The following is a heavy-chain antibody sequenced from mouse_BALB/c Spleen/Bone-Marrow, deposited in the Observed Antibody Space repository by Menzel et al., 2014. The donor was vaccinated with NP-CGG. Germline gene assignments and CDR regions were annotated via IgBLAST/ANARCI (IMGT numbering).Heavy chain of an antibody. CDR1: GFSLTGYG. Sequence: VQLQQSGPGLVAPSQSLSITCTVSGFSLTGYGVSWVRQPPGKGLEWLGMIWGDGSTDYNSALKSRLSISKDNSKSQVFLKMNSLQTDDTARYYCARDSFLITRALDYWGRGTSVTVSS. CDR3: ARDSFLITRALDY. J-gene: IGHJ4*01. V-gene: IGHV2-6-7*01. CDR2: IWGDGST. D-gene: IGHD2-4*01.